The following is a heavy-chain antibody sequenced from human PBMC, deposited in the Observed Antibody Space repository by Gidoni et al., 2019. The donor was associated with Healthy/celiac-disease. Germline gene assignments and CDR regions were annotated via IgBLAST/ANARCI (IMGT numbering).Heavy chain of an antibody. V-gene: IGHV2-26*01. D-gene: IGHD3-22*01. CDR3: ARILHYYDSSGYVTPNAFDI. J-gene: IGHJ3*02. CDR2: IFSNDEK. Sequence: QVTLKESVPVLVTPTETLPLTCTVSGFSLSHARMGVSWIRQPPGKALEWLAHIFSNDEKSYSTSLKSRLTISKDTSKSQVVLTMTNMDPVDTATYYCARILHYYDSSGYVTPNAFDIWGQGTMVTVSS. CDR1: GFSLSHARMG.